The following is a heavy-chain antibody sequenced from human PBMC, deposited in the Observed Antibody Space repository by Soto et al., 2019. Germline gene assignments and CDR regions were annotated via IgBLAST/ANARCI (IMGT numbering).Heavy chain of an antibody. CDR2: ISSSGSTI. CDR3: ARCQYYYDSSGSVSGMDV. CDR1: GFTFSDYY. J-gene: IGHJ6*02. D-gene: IGHD3-22*01. V-gene: IGHV3-11*01. Sequence: AGGSLRLSCAASGFTFSDYYMSWIRQAPGKGLEWVSYISSSGSTIYYADSVKGRFTISRDNAKNSLYLQMNSLRAEDTAVYYCARCQYYYDSSGSVSGMDVWGQGTTVTVSS.